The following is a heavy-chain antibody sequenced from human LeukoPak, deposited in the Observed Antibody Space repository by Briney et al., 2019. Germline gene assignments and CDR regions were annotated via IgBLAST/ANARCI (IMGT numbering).Heavy chain of an antibody. Sequence: SETLSLTCTVSGGSISSSSYYWGWIRQPPGKGLEWIGSIYYSGSTYYNPSPKSRVTISVDTSKNQFSLKLSSVTAADTAVYYCARQSLYLTMDGYVLSWWFDPWGQGTLVTVSS. CDR3: ARQSLYLTMDGYVLSWWFDP. CDR2: IYYSGST. J-gene: IGHJ5*02. V-gene: IGHV4-39*01. CDR1: GGSISSSSYY. D-gene: IGHD5-24*01.